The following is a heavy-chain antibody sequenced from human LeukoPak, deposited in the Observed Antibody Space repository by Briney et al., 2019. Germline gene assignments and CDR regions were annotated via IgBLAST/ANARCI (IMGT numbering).Heavy chain of an antibody. J-gene: IGHJ4*02. CDR1: GGTINSYH. CDR2: VYYSGGT. V-gene: IGHV4-59*08. CDR3: ARHGGPSLVLGYFDY. D-gene: IGHD2-8*01. Sequence: SETLSLTCAASGGTINSYHWSWIRQPPGKGLEWIGYVYYSGGTNYNPSLKSRVTISVDTSNNQSSLKLSSVTAEDTAVYYFARHGGPSLVLGYFDYWGQGTQVTVSS.